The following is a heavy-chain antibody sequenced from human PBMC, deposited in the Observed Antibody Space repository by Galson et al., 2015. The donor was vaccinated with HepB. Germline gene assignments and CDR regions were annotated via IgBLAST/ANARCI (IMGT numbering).Heavy chain of an antibody. CDR1: GGTFSSYA. D-gene: IGHD6-6*01. V-gene: IGHV1-69*13. Sequence: SVKVSCKASGGTFSSYAISWVRQAPGQGLEWMGGIIPIFGIANYAQKFQGRVTITADESTSTAYMELSSLRSEDTAVYYCARDRGSGSSSSEVYYYGMDVWGQGTTVTVSS. CDR3: ARDRGSGSSSSEVYYYGMDV. CDR2: IIPIFGIA. J-gene: IGHJ6*02.